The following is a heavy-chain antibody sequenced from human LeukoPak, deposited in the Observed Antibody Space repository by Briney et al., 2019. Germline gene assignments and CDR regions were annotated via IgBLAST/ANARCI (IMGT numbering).Heavy chain of an antibody. Sequence: PSETLSLTCTVSGGSISSYYWSWIRQPPGKGLEWIGYIYYSGSTYYNPSLKSRVTISVDTSKNQFSLKLSSVTAADTAVYYCARHSIWFDPWGQGTLVTVSS. CDR2: IYYSGST. CDR1: GGSISSYY. CDR3: ARHSIWFDP. J-gene: IGHJ5*02. V-gene: IGHV4-59*08.